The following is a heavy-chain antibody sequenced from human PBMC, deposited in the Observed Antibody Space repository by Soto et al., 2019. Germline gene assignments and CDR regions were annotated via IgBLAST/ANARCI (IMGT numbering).Heavy chain of an antibody. CDR2: IYYSGST. CDR1: GGSISSGGYY. V-gene: IGHV4-31*03. Sequence: QVQLQESGPGLVKPSQTLSLTCTVSGGSISSGGYYWSWIRQHPGKGLEWIGYIYYSGSTNYNPSLKSRVTISVDTSKNQFSLKLSSVTAADTAVYYCARVQGVGTMIVVRWYFDLWGRGTLVTVSS. CDR3: ARVQGVGTMIVVRWYFDL. D-gene: IGHD3-22*01. J-gene: IGHJ2*01.